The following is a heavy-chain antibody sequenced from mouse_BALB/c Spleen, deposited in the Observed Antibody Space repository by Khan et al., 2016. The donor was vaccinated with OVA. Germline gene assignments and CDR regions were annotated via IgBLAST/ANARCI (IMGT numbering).Heavy chain of an antibody. CDR1: GFNIPDYY. CDR3: SAAELSLWFDS. V-gene: IGHV14-4*02. J-gene: IGHJ3*01. D-gene: IGHD6-1*01. CDR2: IDPENGGT. Sequence: EVQLQESGAELVRSGASVKLSCTASGFNIPDYYIHWMKQRPKQGLEWIGRIDPENGGTECAPKFQGKATMTADISSNTAYLLLSSLTSADTAVYYFSAAELSLWFDSWGQGTLVTVSA.